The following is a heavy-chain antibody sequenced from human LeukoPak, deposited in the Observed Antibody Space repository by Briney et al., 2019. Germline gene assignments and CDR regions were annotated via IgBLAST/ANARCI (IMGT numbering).Heavy chain of an antibody. J-gene: IGHJ4*02. D-gene: IGHD6-19*01. CDR1: GFTFSDYN. CDR3: AKVRWDNSGWYYLDY. CDR2: ISYDGSNK. Sequence: GGSLRLSCAASGFTFSDYNMHWVRQAPGKGLEWVTVISYDGSNKYYADSVKGRFTISRDNSKNTLHLQMNSLRAEDTAVYYCAKVRWDNSGWYYLDYWGQGTLVTVSS. V-gene: IGHV3-30*18.